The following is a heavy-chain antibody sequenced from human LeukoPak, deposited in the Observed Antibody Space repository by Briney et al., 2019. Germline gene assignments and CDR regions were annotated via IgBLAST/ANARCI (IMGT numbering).Heavy chain of an antibody. CDR1: GSSVSSDEYY. CDR3: ARVKVLRFLEWFLDF. D-gene: IGHD3-3*01. V-gene: IGHV4-31*03. J-gene: IGHJ4*02. CDR2: VYYSGSS. Sequence: SQTLSLTCTVSGSSVSSDEYYWSWVRQHPGKGLEWIGYVYYSGSSYYIPTLESRVTMSVEVSKNQFSLELRSVTAADTAVYYCARVKVLRFLEWFLDFWGQGALVTVSS.